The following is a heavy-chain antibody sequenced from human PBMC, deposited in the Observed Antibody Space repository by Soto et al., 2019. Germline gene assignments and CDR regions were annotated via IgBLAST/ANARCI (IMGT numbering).Heavy chain of an antibody. Sequence: VQLVESGGGVVQPGRSLRLSCAASGFTFSSYSMNWVRQAPGKGLEWVSSISSSSSYIYYADSVKGRFTISRDNAKNSLYLQMNSLRAEDTAVYYCARGGYAPIPRLPDYWGQGTLVTVSS. J-gene: IGHJ4*02. CDR2: ISSSSSYI. CDR3: ARGGYAPIPRLPDY. V-gene: IGHV3-21*01. D-gene: IGHD5-12*01. CDR1: GFTFSSYS.